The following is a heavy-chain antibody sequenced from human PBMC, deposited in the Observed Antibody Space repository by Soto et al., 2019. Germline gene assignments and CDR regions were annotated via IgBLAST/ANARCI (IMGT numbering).Heavy chain of an antibody. CDR3: ARDPGNRGYYYYYGMDV. CDR2: IIPIFGTA. CDR1: GGTFSSYA. Sequence: QVQLVQSGAEVKKPGSSVKVSCKASGGTFSSYAISWVRQAPGQGLEWMGGIIPIFGTANYAQKFQGRVTITADESTSTAYMELSSLRSEDTAVYYCARDPGNRGYYYYYGMDVWGQGTTVTVSS. D-gene: IGHD2-21*01. V-gene: IGHV1-69*01. J-gene: IGHJ6*02.